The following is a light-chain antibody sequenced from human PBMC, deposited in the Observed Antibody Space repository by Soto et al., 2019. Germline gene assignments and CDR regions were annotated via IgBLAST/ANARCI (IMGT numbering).Light chain of an antibody. J-gene: IGKJ1*01. V-gene: IGKV3-20*01. CDR2: GES. CDR1: HNVDSRY. Sequence: EVVLTQSPGTLSLSPGETATLSCRASHNVDSRYLAWFQQKPGQAPRLLIYGESNRATGIPDRFSGSGSWRDFTLTIGRLEPEDVAVYYCHQYDNSTPSTFGQGTRVEIK. CDR3: HQYDNSTPST.